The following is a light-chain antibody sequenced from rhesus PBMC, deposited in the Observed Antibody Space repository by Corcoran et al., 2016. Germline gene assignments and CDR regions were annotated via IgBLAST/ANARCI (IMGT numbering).Light chain of an antibody. V-gene: IGKV1-25*02. Sequence: ASQGLNNYLAWYQQQPGKAPNLLIYYATTLHSGVPSRFSGSGSGTEFTLTISSLQPEDFATYYCQQYNALPLTFGPGTKLDI. CDR2: YAT. CDR3: QQYNALPLT. CDR1: QGLNNY. J-gene: IGKJ3*01.